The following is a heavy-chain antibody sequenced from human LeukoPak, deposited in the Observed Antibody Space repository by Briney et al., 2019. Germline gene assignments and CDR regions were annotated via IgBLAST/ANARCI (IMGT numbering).Heavy chain of an antibody. CDR1: GYSISSGYY. V-gene: IGHV4-38-2*01. CDR2: IYHSGST. D-gene: IGHD2-15*01. CDR3: ARLRYCSGGSCQHFDY. Sequence: PSETLSLTCAVSGYSISSGYYWGWIRQPPGKGLEWIGSIYHSGSTYYNPSLKSRVTISVDTSKNQFSLKLSSVTAADTAVYYCARLRYCSGGSCQHFDYWGQGTLVTVSS. J-gene: IGHJ4*02.